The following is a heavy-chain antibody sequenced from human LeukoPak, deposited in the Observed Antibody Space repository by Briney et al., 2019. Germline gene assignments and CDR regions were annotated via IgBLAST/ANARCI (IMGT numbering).Heavy chain of an antibody. J-gene: IGHJ4*02. V-gene: IGHV3-23*01. CDR2: VSASGGST. CDR3: AKSLGNQGVIDY. CDR1: GFIFRNHA. D-gene: IGHD3-10*01. Sequence: QPGGSLRLSCAASGFIFRNHAMNWVRQAPGQGLEWVSGVSASGGSTFNTDSVKGRFSISRDNSKNTLYLEMNSLRPEDTALYYCAKSLGNQGVIDYWGQGTLVTVSS.